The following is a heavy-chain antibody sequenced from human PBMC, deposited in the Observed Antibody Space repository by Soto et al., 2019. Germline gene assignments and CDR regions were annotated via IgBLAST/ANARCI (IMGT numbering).Heavy chain of an antibody. CDR3: ARVRKWSSRPIDY. CDR2: INPNSGGT. D-gene: IGHD2-2*01. J-gene: IGHJ4*02. V-gene: IGHV1-2*02. CDR1: GYTFTGYY. Sequence: RASVKVSCKASGYTFTGYYMHWVRQAPGQGLEWMGWINPNSGGTNYAQKFQGRVTMTRDTSISTAYMELSRLRSDDTAVYYCARVRKWSSRPIDYWGQGTLVTVSS.